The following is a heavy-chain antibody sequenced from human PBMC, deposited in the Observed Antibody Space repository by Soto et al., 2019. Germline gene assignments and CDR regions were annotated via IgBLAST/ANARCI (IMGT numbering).Heavy chain of an antibody. J-gene: IGHJ2*01. D-gene: IGHD6-19*01. CDR3: VKDKGSSGWYLGWYFDI. CDR2: VTWNSGDI. V-gene: IGHV3-9*01. Sequence: EVQLVESGGGLVQPGRSLRLSCAASGFTFDDYAMHWVRQAPVKGLEWVSGVTWNSGDIAYADSVKGRFTISRDNAKNSLYLQMNSLKAEDTAFYYCVKDKGSSGWYLGWYFDIWGRGPPVTVSS. CDR1: GFTFDDYA.